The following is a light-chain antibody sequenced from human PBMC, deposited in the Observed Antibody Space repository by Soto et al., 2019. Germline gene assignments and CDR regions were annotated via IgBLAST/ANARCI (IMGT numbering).Light chain of an antibody. J-gene: IGKJ1*01. CDR2: GAS. V-gene: IGKV3-20*01. CDR3: QQYGSSPRT. CDR1: QSVTSY. Sequence: EIVLTQSPGTLSLSPGERATLSCRASQSVTSYLAWYQQTPGQPPRVLIYGASIRATGIPDRFSGSGSGTDFPLTISRLEPEDFAVYYCQQYGSSPRTFGQGTKVEVK.